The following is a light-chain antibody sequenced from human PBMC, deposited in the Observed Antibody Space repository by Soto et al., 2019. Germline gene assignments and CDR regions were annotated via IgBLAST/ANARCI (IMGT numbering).Light chain of an antibody. Sequence: QSALTQPPSVSGSPGQSVTISCTGTSSDVGSYNRVSWYQQPPGTAPKLMIHEVSNRPSGVPDRFSGSKSGNTASLTISGLHAEDEADYYCSSYTSSSTVVFGGGTKLTVL. CDR3: SSYTSSSTVV. CDR2: EVS. CDR1: SSDVGSYNR. J-gene: IGLJ2*01. V-gene: IGLV2-18*02.